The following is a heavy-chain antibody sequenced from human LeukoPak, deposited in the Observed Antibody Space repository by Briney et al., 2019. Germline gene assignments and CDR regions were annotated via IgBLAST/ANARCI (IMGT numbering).Heavy chain of an antibody. Sequence: ASVTVSCKASGGTFSSYAISWVRQAPGQGLEWMGGIIPIFGTANYAQKFQGRVTITADESTSTAYMELSSLRSEDTAVYYCARGAEYYYGSGSYLLMDVWGKGTTVTISS. CDR2: IIPIFGTA. D-gene: IGHD3-10*01. CDR1: GGTFSSYA. CDR3: ARGAEYYYGSGSYLLMDV. V-gene: IGHV1-69*13. J-gene: IGHJ6*03.